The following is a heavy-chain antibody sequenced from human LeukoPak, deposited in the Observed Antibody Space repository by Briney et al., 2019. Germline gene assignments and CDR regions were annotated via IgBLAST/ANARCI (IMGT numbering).Heavy chain of an antibody. J-gene: IGHJ4*02. CDR2: IYYSGST. D-gene: IGHD3-3*01. CDR3: ARASYDFWSGYYLNY. V-gene: IGHV4-59*01. CDR1: GGSISSYY. Sequence: SETLYLTCTVSGGSISSYYWSWIRQPPGKGLEWIGYIYYSGSTNYNPSLKSRVTISVDTSKNQFSLKLSSVTAADTAVYYCARASYDFWSGYYLNYWGQGTLVTVSS.